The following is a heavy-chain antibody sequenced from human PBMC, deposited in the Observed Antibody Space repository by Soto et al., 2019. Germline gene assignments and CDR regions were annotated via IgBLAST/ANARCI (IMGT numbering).Heavy chain of an antibody. CDR1: GVSIRIHY. Sequence: XEALSVTYTESGVSIRIHYWNWIRQPPGKRLEWVGYIFHSGVTKYNPSLQSRITMSVDMSRNQFSPNLTSVTVADTAIYYCARYQYDSSGHDDEHWGQGALVTVSS. J-gene: IGHJ4*02. V-gene: IGHV4-59*08. CDR3: ARYQYDSSGHDDEH. CDR2: IFHSGVT. D-gene: IGHD3-22*01.